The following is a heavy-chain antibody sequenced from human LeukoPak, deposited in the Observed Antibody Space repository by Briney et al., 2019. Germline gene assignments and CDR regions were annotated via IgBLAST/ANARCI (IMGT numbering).Heavy chain of an antibody. Sequence: GGSLRLSCAASGFTFSSYWMHWVRQAPGKGLVWVSRINSDGSSTSYADSVKGRFTISRDNAKNTLYLQMNSLRAEDTAVYYCARDTYYDSSGYSNWFDPWGQGTLVTVSS. D-gene: IGHD3-22*01. J-gene: IGHJ5*02. CDR1: GFTFSSYW. CDR2: INSDGSST. CDR3: ARDTYYDSSGYSNWFDP. V-gene: IGHV3-74*01.